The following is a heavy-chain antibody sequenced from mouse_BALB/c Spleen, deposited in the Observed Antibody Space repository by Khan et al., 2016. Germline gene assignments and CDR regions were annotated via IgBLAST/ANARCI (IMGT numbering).Heavy chain of an antibody. J-gene: IGHJ4*01. CDR3: ARDGYYRDMDY. D-gene: IGHD2-3*01. V-gene: IGHV2-2*02. CDR2: IWSSEST. CDR1: GFSLTNYG. Sequence: QVQLKQSGPGLVQPSQSLSITCTVSGFSLTNYGVHWVRQSPGKGLEWLGVIWSSESTDYNAAFISRLSITKDNSKSQVFFQFFGLEANDTAIYXCARDGYYRDMDYWGQGISVTVSS.